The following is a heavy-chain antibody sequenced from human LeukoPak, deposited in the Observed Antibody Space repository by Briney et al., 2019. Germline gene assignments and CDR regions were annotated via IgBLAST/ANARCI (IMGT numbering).Heavy chain of an antibody. V-gene: IGHV1-2*02. CDR2: VNPNGGGT. D-gene: IGHD3-3*01. CDR3: ARGTDYDFWSGFSY. Sequence: ASVKVSCKASGYTFTDYYIHWVRQAPGQGLEWMGWVNPNGGGTQYAQKFQGRVTMTSDTSIRTAHMELSRLKSDDTAVYYCARGTDYDFWSGFSYWGQGTLVTVSS. J-gene: IGHJ4*02. CDR1: GYTFTDYY.